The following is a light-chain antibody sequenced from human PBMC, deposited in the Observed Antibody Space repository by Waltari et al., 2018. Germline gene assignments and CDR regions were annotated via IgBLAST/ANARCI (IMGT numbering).Light chain of an antibody. CDR2: DVT. Sequence: QSALTQPASLSGSPGHPITIPCRGTTSAVGAYASVPWYQQHPGKAPKLIIYDVTKRPSVVSDRFSGSKSDNTASLTISGLQDDDEADYFCSSYTGGRTVVFGGGTKLTVL. CDR1: TSAVGAYAS. J-gene: IGLJ2*01. CDR3: SSYTGGRTVV. V-gene: IGLV2-14*03.